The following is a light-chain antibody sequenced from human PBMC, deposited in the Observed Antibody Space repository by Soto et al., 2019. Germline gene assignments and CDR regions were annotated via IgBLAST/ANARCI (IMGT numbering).Light chain of an antibody. CDR3: QQYNSYWT. CDR2: DAT. V-gene: IGKV1-5*01. J-gene: IGKJ1*01. Sequence: DIQMTQSPSTLSASVGARVTITCRASQSISSWLAWYQQKPVKAPKLLIYDATSLESEVPSRFRGSGSGTEFTLTISSLQTDDFATYYCQQYNSYWTFGQGTKVEIK. CDR1: QSISSW.